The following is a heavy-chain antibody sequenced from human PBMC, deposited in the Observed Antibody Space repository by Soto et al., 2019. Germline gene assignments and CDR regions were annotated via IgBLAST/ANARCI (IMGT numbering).Heavy chain of an antibody. CDR3: AKNVDEWLSADFDY. CDR2: ISYDGSNK. CDR1: GFTFSSYC. V-gene: IGHV3-30*18. Sequence: PGGSLRLSCAASGFTFSSYCMHWVRQAPGKGLEWVAVISYDGSNKYYADSVKGRFTISRDNSKNTLYLQMNSLRAEDTAVYYCAKNVDEWLSADFDYWGQGTLVTVSS. J-gene: IGHJ4*02. D-gene: IGHD3-3*01.